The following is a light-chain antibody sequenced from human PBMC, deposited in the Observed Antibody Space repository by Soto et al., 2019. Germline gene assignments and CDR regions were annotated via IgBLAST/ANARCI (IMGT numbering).Light chain of an antibody. Sequence: QSALTQPASVSGSPGQSITISCTGTSSDVGGYNYVSWYQQHPGKAPKLMIYEVSNRPSGVSNRFAGSKSGNTASLTISGHQAEDEADYYRSSYTSSSTLVVFGGGTKLTVL. V-gene: IGLV2-14*01. CDR1: SSDVGGYNY. CDR3: SSYTSSSTLVV. CDR2: EVS. J-gene: IGLJ2*01.